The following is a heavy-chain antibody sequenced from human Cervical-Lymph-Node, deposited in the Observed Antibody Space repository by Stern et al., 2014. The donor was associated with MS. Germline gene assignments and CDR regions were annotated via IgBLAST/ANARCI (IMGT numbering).Heavy chain of an antibody. CDR1: GFTFSDYY. CDR3: ARVRYSGSPHSDAFDI. D-gene: IGHD5-12*01. Sequence: VQLVQSGGGLVKPGGSLRLSCAASGFTFSDYYMSWIRQAPGKGLEWVSYISSSGSTIYYADSVKGRFTISRDNAKNSLYLQMNSLRAEDTAVYYCARVRYSGSPHSDAFDIWGQGTMVTVSS. V-gene: IGHV3-11*01. CDR2: ISSSGSTI. J-gene: IGHJ3*02.